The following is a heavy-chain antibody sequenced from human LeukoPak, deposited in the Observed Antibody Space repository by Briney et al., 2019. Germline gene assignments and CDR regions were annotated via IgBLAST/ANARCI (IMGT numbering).Heavy chain of an antibody. Sequence: ASVKVSCKASGYTFTSYYMHWVRQAPGQGLEWVGIINPSGGSTSYAQKFQGRVTMTRDTSTSTVYMELSSLRSKDTAVYYCARNRHSSWSPLYYFDYWGQGTLVTVSS. CDR2: INPSGGST. CDR3: ARNRHSSWSPLYYFDY. J-gene: IGHJ4*02. CDR1: GYTFTSYY. D-gene: IGHD6-13*01. V-gene: IGHV1-46*01.